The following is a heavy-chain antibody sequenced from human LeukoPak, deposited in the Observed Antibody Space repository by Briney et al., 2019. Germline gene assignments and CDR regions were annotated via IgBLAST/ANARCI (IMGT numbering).Heavy chain of an antibody. Sequence: SETLSLTCTVSGVSISSYYWSWIRQPPGKGLEWIGYRYYRGSTNYNPSLKSRVTISVDTSKNQFSLKLSSVTAADTAVYYCVRDSDHVVVVPPVITPGLDNRFVPWGQGTLVTASS. CDR1: GVSISSYY. CDR3: VRDSDHVVVVPPVITPGLDNRFVP. CDR2: RYYRGST. J-gene: IGHJ5*02. V-gene: IGHV4-59*01. D-gene: IGHD2-2*01.